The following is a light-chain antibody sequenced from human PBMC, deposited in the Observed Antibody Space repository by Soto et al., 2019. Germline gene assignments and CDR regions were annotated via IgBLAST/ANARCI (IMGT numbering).Light chain of an antibody. Sequence: QSALTQPPSVSGSPGQSVTISCTGTSSDVGSYNRVSWYQQPPGTAPKLMIYEVSNRPSGVPDRFSGTKSGNTPSLTISGLQADDAADDYCSSYTSSRTWVFGGGTKLTVL. CDR3: SSYTSSRTWV. V-gene: IGLV2-18*02. CDR1: SSDVGSYNR. J-gene: IGLJ3*02. CDR2: EVS.